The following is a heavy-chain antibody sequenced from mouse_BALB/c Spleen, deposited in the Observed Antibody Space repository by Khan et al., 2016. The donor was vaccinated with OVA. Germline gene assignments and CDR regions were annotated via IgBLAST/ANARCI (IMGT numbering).Heavy chain of an antibody. D-gene: IGHD1-1*01. CDR1: GYTFTSYW. Sequence: QVQLKQSGPELAKPGASVKMSCKASGYTFTSYWMHWVKQRPGQGLEWIGYIDPSTDYTEYNQTFRDKATLTVDKSSTTVFMQLTSLTSEDSAVYYCVSQDSSSAWFSYWGKGTQVTVAA. CDR3: VSQDSSSAWFSY. J-gene: IGHJ3*01. V-gene: IGHV1-7*01. CDR2: IDPSTDYT.